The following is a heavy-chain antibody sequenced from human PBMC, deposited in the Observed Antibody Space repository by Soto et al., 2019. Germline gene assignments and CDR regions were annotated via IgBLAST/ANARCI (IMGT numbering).Heavy chain of an antibody. J-gene: IGHJ6*02. Sequence: SETLSLTCTVSGGSISSGDYYWSWIRQPPGKGLEWIGYIYYSGSTYYNPSLKSRVTISVDTSKNQFSLKLSSVTAADTAVYYCARGRHDYGDYGVGYYYYYGMDVWGQGTTVTVSS. CDR1: GGSISSGDYY. D-gene: IGHD4-17*01. CDR3: ARGRHDYGDYGVGYYYYYGMDV. CDR2: IYYSGST. V-gene: IGHV4-30-4*01.